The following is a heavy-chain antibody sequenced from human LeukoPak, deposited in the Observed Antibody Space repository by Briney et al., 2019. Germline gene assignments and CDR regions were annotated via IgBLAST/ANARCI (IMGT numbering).Heavy chain of an antibody. J-gene: IGHJ4*02. D-gene: IGHD3-9*01. CDR1: GYTFTSYG. CDR3: ARDVGVLRYFDWLLPFGY. CDR2: ISAYNGNT. Sequence: ASVKVSCKASGYTFTSYGISWVRQAPGQGLEWMGWISAYNGNTNYAQKLQGRVTMTTDTSTSTAYMELRSLRSDDTAVYYCARDVGVLRYFDWLLPFGYWGQGTLVTVSS. V-gene: IGHV1-18*04.